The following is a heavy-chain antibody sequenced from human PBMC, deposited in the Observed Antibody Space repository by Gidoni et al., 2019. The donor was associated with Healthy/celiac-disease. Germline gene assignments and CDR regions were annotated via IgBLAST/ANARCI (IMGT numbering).Heavy chain of an antibody. D-gene: IGHD4-17*01. CDR1: GFTFSRYA. V-gene: IGHV3-23*01. CDR3: AKVGGYGDYSWFDP. J-gene: IGHJ5*02. CDR2: ISGSGGST. Sequence: EVQLLESGGGLVQPGGSLRLSCAASGFTFSRYAMSWVRQAPGKGLGWVSAISGSGGSTYYADSVKGRFTISRDNSKNTLYLQMNSLRAEDTAVYYCAKVGGYGDYSWFDPWGQGTLVTVSS.